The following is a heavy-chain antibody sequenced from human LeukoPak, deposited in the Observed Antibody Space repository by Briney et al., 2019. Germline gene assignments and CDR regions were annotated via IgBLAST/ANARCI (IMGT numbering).Heavy chain of an antibody. J-gene: IGHJ4*02. D-gene: IGHD4-23*01. CDR2: LSYGGST. Sequence: SETLSLTCTVSGGSISSSNYYCGWVRQPPGKGLEWIGSLSYGGSTYSNPSLMSRVTISVDTPKTQFSLELSSVTAADTAVYYCVRIDYGGSFDRWGQGTLVTVSS. V-gene: IGHV4-39*01. CDR3: VRIDYGGSFDR. CDR1: GGSISSSNYY.